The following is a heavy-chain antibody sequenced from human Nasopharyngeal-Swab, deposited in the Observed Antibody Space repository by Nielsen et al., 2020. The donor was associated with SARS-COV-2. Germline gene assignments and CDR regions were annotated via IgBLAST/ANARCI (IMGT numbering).Heavy chain of an antibody. CDR3: ARDQNTYYDSSGYYNFDY. Sequence: SVKVSCKASGGTFSSYAISWGRQAPGQGLEWMGGIIPIFGTANYAQKFQGRVTITADESTSTAYMELSSLRSEDTAVYYCARDQNTYYDSSGYYNFDYWGQGTLVTVSS. CDR2: IIPIFGTA. J-gene: IGHJ4*02. CDR1: GGTFSSYA. V-gene: IGHV1-69*13. D-gene: IGHD3-22*01.